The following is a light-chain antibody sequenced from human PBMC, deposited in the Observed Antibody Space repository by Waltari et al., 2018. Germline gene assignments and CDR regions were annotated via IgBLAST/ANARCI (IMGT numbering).Light chain of an antibody. CDR2: INT. CDR1: SSNIGSNP. J-gene: IGLJ1*01. Sequence: QSVLTQPPSASGTPGQRVTTPCSGSSSNIGSNPVSWYQQLPDTAPKLLSYINTQRPSGVPDRFSGSKSGTSASLAISGLQSEDEADYYCAAWDDSRGYVFGTGTKVTVL. CDR3: AAWDDSRGYV. V-gene: IGLV1-44*01.